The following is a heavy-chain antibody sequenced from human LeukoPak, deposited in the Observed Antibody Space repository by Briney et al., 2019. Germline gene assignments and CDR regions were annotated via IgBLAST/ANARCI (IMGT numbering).Heavy chain of an antibody. J-gene: IGHJ4*02. D-gene: IGHD3-22*01. V-gene: IGHV1-18*01. CDR1: GYTFTSYG. Sequence: ASVKVSCKASGYTFTSYGISWVRQAPGQGPEWMGWISAYNGNTNYAQKLQGRVTMTTDTSTSTAYMELRSLRSDDTAVYYCARDGIRTSPYYYDSSGYSSAWGQGTLVTVSS. CDR3: ARDGIRTSPYYYDSSGYSSA. CDR2: ISAYNGNT.